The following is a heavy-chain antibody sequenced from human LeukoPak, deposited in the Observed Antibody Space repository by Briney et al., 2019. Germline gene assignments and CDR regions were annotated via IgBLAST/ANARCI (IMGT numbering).Heavy chain of an antibody. CDR2: IYYSGST. J-gene: IGHJ4*02. V-gene: IGHV4-59*01. Sequence: SETLSLTCTVSGGSISSYYWSWIRQPPGKGLEWIGYIYYSGSTNYNPSLKSRVTISVDTSKNQFSLKLSSVTAADTAVYYCARGHTSFGGIAVAGSFDYWGQGTLVTVSS. CDR3: ARGHTSFGGIAVAGSFDY. D-gene: IGHD6-19*01. CDR1: GGSISSYY.